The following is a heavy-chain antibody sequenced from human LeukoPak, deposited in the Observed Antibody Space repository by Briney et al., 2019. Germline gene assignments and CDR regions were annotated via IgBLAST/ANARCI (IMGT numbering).Heavy chain of an antibody. D-gene: IGHD4-17*01. Sequence: GGSLRLSCAASGFSFNRYTMNWVRQAPGKGLEWLSVISDTSSHIQYADSVKGRFTISRDNAKNSVYLQMNSLRAEDTAVYYCARNVPHYGDYSAANYYYYGMDVWGQGTTVTVSS. CDR1: GFSFNRYT. V-gene: IGHV3-21*01. J-gene: IGHJ6*02. CDR2: ISDTSSHI. CDR3: ARNVPHYGDYSAANYYYYGMDV.